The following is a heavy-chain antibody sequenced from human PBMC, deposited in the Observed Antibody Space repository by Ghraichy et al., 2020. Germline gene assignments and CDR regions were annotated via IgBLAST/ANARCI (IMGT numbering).Heavy chain of an antibody. CDR3: ARSNGWSDY. CDR1: GGSISGYY. J-gene: IGHJ4*02. Sequence: SETLSLTCTVSGGSISGYYWSWIWQPPGKGLEWIGYIYHSGTTNYNPSLKSRVTISVDTSKNQFSLNLSSVIAADTAVYYCARSNGWSDYWGQGTLVTVSS. D-gene: IGHD2-8*01. CDR2: IYHSGTT. V-gene: IGHV4-59*08.